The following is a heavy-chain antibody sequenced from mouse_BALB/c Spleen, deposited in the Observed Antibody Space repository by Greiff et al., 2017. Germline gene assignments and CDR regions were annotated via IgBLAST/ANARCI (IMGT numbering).Heavy chain of an antibody. CDR1: GYTFTEYT. D-gene: IGHD2-4*01. V-gene: IGHV1S81*02. J-gene: IGHJ4*01. CDR3: ARSPLYDYDAMDY. CDR2: INPSNGRT. Sequence: QVQLQQSGPELVKPGASVKISCKTSGYTFTEYTMHWVKQRPGQGLEWIGEINPSNGRTNYNEKFKSKATLTVDKSSSTAYMQLSSLTSEDSAVYYCARSPLYDYDAMDYWGQGTSVTVSS.